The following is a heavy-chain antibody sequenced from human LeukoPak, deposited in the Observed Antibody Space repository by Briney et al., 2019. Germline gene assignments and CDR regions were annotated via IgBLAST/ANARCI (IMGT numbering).Heavy chain of an antibody. D-gene: IGHD6-13*01. Sequence: GGAPRLSSGASGFTFSGYYKNWGRPAPGEGVGWVSSISSGSKYIYYADSVKDRFTISRDNAKNSLYLQMRSLRAEDTAVYYCARVMSLVPFAADFWGQGTLVTVSS. CDR2: ISSGSKYI. CDR3: ARVMSLVPFAADF. V-gene: IGHV3-21*01. J-gene: IGHJ4*02. CDR1: GFTFSGYY.